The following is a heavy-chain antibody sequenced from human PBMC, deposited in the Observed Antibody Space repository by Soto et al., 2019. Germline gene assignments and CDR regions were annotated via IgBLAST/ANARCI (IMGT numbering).Heavy chain of an antibody. J-gene: IGHJ6*02. Sequence: GGSLRLSCAASGFTFDNYSMNWVRQASGQGLEWVSGITGSGENTYYADSVKGRFTISRDNSKNTLYVQLNSLRVEDTAIYYCAKVSLGATTITDFYYYGMDVWGQGTMVTVSS. D-gene: IGHD1-26*01. CDR2: ITGSGENT. V-gene: IGHV3-23*01. CDR1: GFTFDNYS. CDR3: AKVSLGATTITDFYYYGMDV.